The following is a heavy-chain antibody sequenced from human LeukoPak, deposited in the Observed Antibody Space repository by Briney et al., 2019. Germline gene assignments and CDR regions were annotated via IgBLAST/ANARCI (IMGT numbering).Heavy chain of an antibody. J-gene: IGHJ4*02. D-gene: IGHD5-24*01. CDR3: ARGRDGYNFLNRGEYYYFDY. Sequence: PSETLSLTCTVSGGSISSGSYYWSWIRQPAGNGLELIGRFDARGSTNCNPSLNSRVTISVDTSKNQFSLKLNSVTAADTAVYYCARGRDGYNFLNRGEYYYFDYWGQGTLVTVSS. CDR1: GGSISSGSYY. CDR2: FDARGST. V-gene: IGHV4-61*02.